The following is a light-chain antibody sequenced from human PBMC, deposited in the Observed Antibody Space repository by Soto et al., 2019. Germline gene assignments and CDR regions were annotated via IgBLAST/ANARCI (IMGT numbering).Light chain of an antibody. CDR2: RNY. CDR3: ATWDDTLSGGV. V-gene: IGLV1-47*01. J-gene: IGLJ3*02. Sequence: QSVLTQPPSASGTPGQRVTISCSGSSSNIGSSYVHWYQQVPGTAPKLLIYRNYQRPSGVPDRFSGTKSGTSASLAISGLRSEDEADYYCATWDDTLSGGVFGGGTKLTVL. CDR1: SSNIGSSY.